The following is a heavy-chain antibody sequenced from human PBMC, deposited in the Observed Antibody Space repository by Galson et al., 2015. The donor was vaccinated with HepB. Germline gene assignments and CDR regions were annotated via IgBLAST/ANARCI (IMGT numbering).Heavy chain of an antibody. CDR1: GFTVRSSA. Sequence: PLRLSCADSGFTVRSSAMHWVRQAPGKGLEWVAVISCDGSNRYYADSVKGRFTISRDNSKNTLYLQMNSLRDEDTAVYYCARPNYGSGKRVYYGMDGWGQGTTVTVSS. D-gene: IGHD3-10*01. J-gene: IGHJ6*02. CDR3: ARPNYGSGKRVYYGMDG. V-gene: IGHV3-30*04. CDR2: ISCDGSNR.